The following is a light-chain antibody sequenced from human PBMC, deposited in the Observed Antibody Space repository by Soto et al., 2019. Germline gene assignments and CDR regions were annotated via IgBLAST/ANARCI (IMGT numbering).Light chain of an antibody. CDR2: AAS. CDR3: QESDSTPLA. J-gene: IGKJ4*01. V-gene: IGKV1-39*01. Sequence: DIQVTQSPSSLSASVGDRVTITCRTSQNINIFLNWYQQKPGRAPMVVISAASNLESGVPSRFSGRGSGTEFTLTISNLQPGDSALDFCQESDSTPLALGGGTRVEIK. CDR1: QNINIF.